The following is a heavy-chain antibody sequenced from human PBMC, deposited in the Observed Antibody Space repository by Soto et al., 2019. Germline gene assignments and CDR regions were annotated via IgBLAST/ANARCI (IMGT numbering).Heavy chain of an antibody. V-gene: IGHV3-33*01. D-gene: IGHD2-2*01. CDR3: ARDRFYCSSTSCSADLVYYYYYGMDV. CDR2: IWYDGSNK. Sequence: QPGGSLRLSCAASGFTFSSYGMHWVRQAPGKGLEWVAVIWYDGSNKYYADSVKGRFTISRDNSKNTLYLQMNSLRAEDTAVYYCARDRFYCSSTSCSADLVYYYYYGMDVWGQGTTVTVSS. CDR1: GFTFSSYG. J-gene: IGHJ6*02.